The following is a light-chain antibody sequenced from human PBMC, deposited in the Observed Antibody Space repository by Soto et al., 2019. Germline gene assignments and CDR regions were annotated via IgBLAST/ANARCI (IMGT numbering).Light chain of an antibody. V-gene: IGLV2-23*02. CDR2: EVS. CDR3: CSYAGNNALV. Sequence: QSALAQPASGAGSRVQSITNSCTGTSNNVWSYNFVSWYRHCPGKCPELIIYEVSRRPSTFFNRFSGSKSGNTASLTISGLQSDDEADYYCCSYAGNNALVFGGRTKVTVL. CDR1: SNNVWSYNF. J-gene: IGLJ3*02.